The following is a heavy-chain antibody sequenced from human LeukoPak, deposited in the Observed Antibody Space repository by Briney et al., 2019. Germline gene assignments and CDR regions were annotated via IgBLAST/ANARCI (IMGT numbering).Heavy chain of an antibody. CDR3: VKDRTGSWAFDY. D-gene: IGHD1-14*01. CDR1: GFTFSSYA. CDR2: ISFDGSTK. V-gene: IGHV3-30*18. Sequence: GGSLRPSCAASGFTFSSYAMHWVRQAPGWGLEWVAVISFDGSTKYYADFVRGRFTISRDDSKSTLYLQINSLRAEDTAVYYCVKDRTGSWAFDYWGQGTLVTVSS. J-gene: IGHJ4*02.